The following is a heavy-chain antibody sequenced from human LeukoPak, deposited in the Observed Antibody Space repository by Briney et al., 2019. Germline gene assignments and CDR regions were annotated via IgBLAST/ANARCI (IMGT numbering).Heavy chain of an antibody. D-gene: IGHD3-9*01. J-gene: IGHJ5*02. CDR3: ARGAYDILTGYWNWFDP. CDR1: GYTFTGYY. Sequence: ASVKVSCKASGYTFTGYYMHWVRPAPGQGLAWMGWINPNSGGTNYAQKFQGRVTMTRDTSISTAYMELSRLRSDDTAVYYCARGAYDILTGYWNWFDPWGQGTLVTVSS. V-gene: IGHV1-2*02. CDR2: INPNSGGT.